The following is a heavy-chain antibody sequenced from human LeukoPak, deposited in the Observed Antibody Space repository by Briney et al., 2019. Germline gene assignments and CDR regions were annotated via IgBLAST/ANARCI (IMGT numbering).Heavy chain of an antibody. CDR3: AREGGYDSSGYNNY. CDR2: IYTSGST. D-gene: IGHD3-22*01. CDR1: GGSISSYY. V-gene: IGHV4-4*07. J-gene: IGHJ4*02. Sequence: SETLSLTCTVSGGSISSYYWSWIRQPAGKGLEWIGRIYTSGSTDYNPSLKSRVTMSVDTSKNQFSLKLSSVTAADTAVYYCAREGGYDSSGYNNYWGQGTLVTVSS.